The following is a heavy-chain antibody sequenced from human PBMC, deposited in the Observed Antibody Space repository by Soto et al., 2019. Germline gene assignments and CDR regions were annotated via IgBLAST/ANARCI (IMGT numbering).Heavy chain of an antibody. D-gene: IGHD4-17*01. CDR2: IGTAGDT. J-gene: IGHJ6*02. CDR3: ARAFSYGDYYYYYGMDV. CDR1: GFTFSSYD. Sequence: EVQLVESGGGLVQPGGSLRLSCAASGFTFSSYDMHWVRQATGKGLEWVSAIGTAGDTYYPGSVKGRFTISRENAKNSLYLQMNSLRAGDTAVYYCARAFSYGDYYYYYGMDVWGQGTTVTGSS. V-gene: IGHV3-13*04.